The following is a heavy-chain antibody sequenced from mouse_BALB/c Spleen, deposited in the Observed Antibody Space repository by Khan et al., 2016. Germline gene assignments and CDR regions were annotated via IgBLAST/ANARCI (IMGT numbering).Heavy chain of an antibody. Sequence: VQLKQSGPGLVKPSQTVSLTCTVTGISITTGNYRWSWIRQFPGNKLEWIGYIYYSGTITYNPSLTSRTTITRDTSKNQFFLEMNSLTAEDTATYYCARDDGNWDGTYAMDYWGQGTSVTVSA. CDR1: GISITTGNYR. CDR3: ARDDGNWDGTYAMDY. J-gene: IGHJ4*01. D-gene: IGHD2-1*01. V-gene: IGHV3-5*02. CDR2: IYYSGTI.